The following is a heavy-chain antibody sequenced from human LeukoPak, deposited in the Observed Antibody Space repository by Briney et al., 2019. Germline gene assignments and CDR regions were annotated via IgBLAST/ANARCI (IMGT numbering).Heavy chain of an antibody. D-gene: IGHD3-3*01. J-gene: IGHJ6*02. Sequence: ASVTVSRKASGYTFTRYDINWVRQATGQGLEGMGWMNPNSGNTGYAQKFQGRVTMTRNTSISTAYMELSSLRSEDTAVYYCARGLKRITIFGVVTSKGRYYGMDVWGQGTTVTVSS. CDR1: GYTFTRYD. V-gene: IGHV1-8*01. CDR3: ARGLKRITIFGVVTSKGRYYGMDV. CDR2: MNPNSGNT.